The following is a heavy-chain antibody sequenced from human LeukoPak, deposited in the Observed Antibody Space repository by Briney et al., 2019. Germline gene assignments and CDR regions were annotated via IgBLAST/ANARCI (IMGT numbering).Heavy chain of an antibody. CDR3: ARRSRLYKHETTGYHDS. CDR2: VFYSGTT. J-gene: IGHJ4*02. Sequence: SETLSLTCNVSGDYITTTNYYWAWIRQPPGKGLEWIASVFYSGTTYYSPSLKSRVVISMDTSRKQISLRLSSVTATDTAIYYCARRSRLYKHETTGYHDSWGQGTLVTASS. D-gene: IGHD3-9*01. V-gene: IGHV4-39*01. CDR1: GDYITTTNYY.